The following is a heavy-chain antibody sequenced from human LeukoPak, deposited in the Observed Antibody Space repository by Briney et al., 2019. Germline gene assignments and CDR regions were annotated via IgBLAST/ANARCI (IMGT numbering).Heavy chain of an antibody. CDR2: INPDSGGT. D-gene: IGHD3-16*01. Sequence: ASVKVSCKASGYTFTGYYMHWVRRAPGQGLEWMGRINPDSGGTNFAQRFQGRVTMTTDTSINTAYMELSRLRSDDTAIYYCARELGGSYNWFDPWGQGTLVTVSS. CDR1: GYTFTGYY. J-gene: IGHJ5*02. V-gene: IGHV1-2*06. CDR3: ARELGGSYNWFDP.